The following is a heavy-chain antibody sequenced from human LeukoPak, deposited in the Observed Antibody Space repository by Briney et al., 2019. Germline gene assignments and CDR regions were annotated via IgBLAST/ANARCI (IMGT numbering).Heavy chain of an antibody. CDR2: ITYSGATT. CDR3: AKAVAVALDY. J-gene: IGHJ4*02. V-gene: IGHV3-23*01. D-gene: IGHD6-19*01. Sequence: GGSLRLSCAASGFTFSSFDMSWVRQAPGKGLEWVSAITYSGATTNYADSVKGRFTISRDNSKNTLFLQMNSLRAEDTAVYYCAKAVAVALDYWGQGTLVTDSS. CDR1: GFTFSSFD.